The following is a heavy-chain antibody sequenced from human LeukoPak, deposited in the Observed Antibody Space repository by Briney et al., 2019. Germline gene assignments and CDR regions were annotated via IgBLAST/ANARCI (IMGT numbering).Heavy chain of an antibody. CDR1: GFTFSSYW. CDR3: ARSDPGGSIDD. D-gene: IGHD1-26*01. J-gene: IGHJ4*02. Sequence: GGSLRLSCVASGFTFSSYWMHWVRQAPGKGLVWVSRINSDGSSTSYADSVKGRFTISRDNAKNSLYLQMNSLRAEDTAVYYCARSDPGGSIDDWGQGTLVTVSS. V-gene: IGHV3-74*01. CDR2: INSDGSST.